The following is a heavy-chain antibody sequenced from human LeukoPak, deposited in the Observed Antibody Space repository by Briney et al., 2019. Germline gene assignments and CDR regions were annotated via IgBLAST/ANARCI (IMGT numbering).Heavy chain of an antibody. D-gene: IGHD3-16*01. Sequence: GGSLRLSCVGSGFSLSDYWMHWVRQTPGKGLMWVSRITSDGSTTWYADSVKGRFTVSRDNTKNTLFLEMNSLRDEDTAVYYCAGDYIWGRLFWGQGTLVTVSS. J-gene: IGHJ4*01. CDR3: AGDYIWGRLF. V-gene: IGHV3-74*01. CDR2: ITSDGSTT. CDR1: GFSLSDYW.